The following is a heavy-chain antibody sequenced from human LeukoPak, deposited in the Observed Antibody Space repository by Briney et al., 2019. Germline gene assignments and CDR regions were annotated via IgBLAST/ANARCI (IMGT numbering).Heavy chain of an antibody. D-gene: IGHD3-10*01. CDR1: GFTFSSYA. V-gene: IGHV3-48*03. CDR3: ARAWGSGSYFDY. Sequence: PGGSLRLSCAASGFTFSSYAMSWVRQAPGKGLEWASYISSSGSTIYYADSVKGRFTISRDNAKNSLYLQMNSLRAEDTAVYYCARAWGSGSYFDYWGQGTLATVSS. CDR2: ISSSGSTI. J-gene: IGHJ4*02.